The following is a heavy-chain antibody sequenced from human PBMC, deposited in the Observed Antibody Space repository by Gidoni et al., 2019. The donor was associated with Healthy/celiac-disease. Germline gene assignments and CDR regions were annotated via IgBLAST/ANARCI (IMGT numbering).Heavy chain of an antibody. CDR3: ARSSDSSSSFGGYYYYGMDV. D-gene: IGHD6-6*01. V-gene: IGHV5-51*01. J-gene: IGHJ6*02. Sequence: EVQLVQSGAEVKKPGESRKISCTGSGYSLTSYWMGWVRQMPGKGLEWMGIIYPGDSDTIYSPSFQGQVTISADKSISTAYLQWSSLKASDTAMYYCARSSDSSSSFGGYYYYGMDVWGQGTTVTVSS. CDR1: GYSLTSYW. CDR2: IYPGDSDT.